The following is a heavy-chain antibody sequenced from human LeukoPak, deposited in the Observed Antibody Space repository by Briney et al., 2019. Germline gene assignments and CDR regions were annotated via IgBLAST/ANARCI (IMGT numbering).Heavy chain of an antibody. V-gene: IGHV4-31*03. CDR3: ASGEYCSGGSCYKANWFDP. D-gene: IGHD2-15*01. CDR1: GGSISSGGYY. CDR2: IYYSGGT. J-gene: IGHJ5*02. Sequence: SQTLSLTCTVSGGSISSGGYYWSWIRQHPGKGLEWIGYIYYSGGTYYNPSLKSRVTISVDTSKNQFSLKLSSVTAADTAVYYCASGEYCSGGSCYKANWFDPWGQGTLVTVSS.